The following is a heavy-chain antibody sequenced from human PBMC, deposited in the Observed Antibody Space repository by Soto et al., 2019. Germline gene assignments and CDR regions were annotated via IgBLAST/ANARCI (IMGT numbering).Heavy chain of an antibody. CDR3: ARQITGTTI. D-gene: IGHD1-7*01. V-gene: IGHV3-23*01. J-gene: IGHJ4*02. CDR1: GFTFSNHA. Sequence: EVQLLESGGGLIQPGGSLRLSCAASGFTFSNHAMSWVRQAPGKGLEWVSGISDSGGSTNYADSVKGRFTISRDNSWNTLFLQMNSLRTEDTAVYFCARQITGTTIWGQGTLVTVSS. CDR2: ISDSGGST.